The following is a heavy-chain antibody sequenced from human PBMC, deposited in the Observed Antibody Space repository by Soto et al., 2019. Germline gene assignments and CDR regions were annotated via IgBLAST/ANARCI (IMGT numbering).Heavy chain of an antibody. CDR1: GFTFSSHT. D-gene: IGHD3-16*01. J-gene: IGHJ4*02. CDR3: ERGYDVVRVPVAIRVGYFDH. CDR2: ISATGSDI. Sequence: DLVESGGGLAKPGGALRLSCTDSGFTFSSHTMNRVRQAPGKGLEWVSSISATGSDIYYGDSVMGRFTISRDNAKNSLYLQLNNLRVEDTAVYYCERGYDVVRVPVAIRVGYFDHWGQGTVVTVSS. V-gene: IGHV3-21*01.